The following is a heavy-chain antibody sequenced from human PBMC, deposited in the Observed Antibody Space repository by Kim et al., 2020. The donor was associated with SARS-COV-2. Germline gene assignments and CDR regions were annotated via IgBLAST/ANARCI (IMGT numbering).Heavy chain of an antibody. CDR2: IYSGGST. Sequence: GGSLRLSCAASGFTVSRYYMSWVRQAPGKGLEWVSVIYSGGSTYYADSVKGRFIISRDNSQNTLYLQLNSLRAEDTAMYYCARGLVGSSGGYGMDVWGQGTTVTVSS. CDR1: GFTVSRYY. J-gene: IGHJ6*02. V-gene: IGHV3-53*01. CDR3: ARGLVGSSGGYGMDV. D-gene: IGHD6-13*01.